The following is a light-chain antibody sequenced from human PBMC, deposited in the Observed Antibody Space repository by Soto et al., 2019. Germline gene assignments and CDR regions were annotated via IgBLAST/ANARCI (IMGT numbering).Light chain of an antibody. CDR3: QAWDSSTVV. CDR1: KLGDKY. Sequence: YELTQPPSVSVSPGQTASITCSGDKLGDKYACWYQQKPGQSPVLVIYQDSKRPSGIPERFSGSNSGNTATLTLSGTQAMDEADYYCQAWDSSTVVFGGGTKLTVL. CDR2: QDS. V-gene: IGLV3-1*01. J-gene: IGLJ2*01.